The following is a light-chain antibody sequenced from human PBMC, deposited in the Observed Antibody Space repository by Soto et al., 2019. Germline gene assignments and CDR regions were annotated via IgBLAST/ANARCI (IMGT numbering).Light chain of an antibody. Sequence: QSVLTQPPSASGTPGQRVTISCSGSSSNIGSNYVYWYQQLPGTAPKVLIYRNNQRPSGVPDRFSGSKSGTSASLAISGLRSEDGADYYCAAWDDSLSGFYVFGTGTKVTVL. J-gene: IGLJ1*01. V-gene: IGLV1-47*01. CDR2: RNN. CDR1: SSNIGSNY. CDR3: AAWDDSLSGFYV.